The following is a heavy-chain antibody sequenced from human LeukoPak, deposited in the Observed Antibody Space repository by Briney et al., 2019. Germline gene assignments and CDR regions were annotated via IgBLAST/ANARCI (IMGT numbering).Heavy chain of an antibody. CDR3: ARRPSNYYDSSGYLDY. CDR1: GGSFSGYY. V-gene: IGHV4-34*01. J-gene: IGHJ4*02. D-gene: IGHD3-22*01. Sequence: PSETLSLTCAVYGGSFSGYYWSWIRQPPGKGLEWIGEINHSGSTNYNPSLKSRVTISVDTSKYQFSLKLSSVTAADTAVYYCARRPSNYYDSSGYLDYWGQGTLVTVSS. CDR2: INHSGST.